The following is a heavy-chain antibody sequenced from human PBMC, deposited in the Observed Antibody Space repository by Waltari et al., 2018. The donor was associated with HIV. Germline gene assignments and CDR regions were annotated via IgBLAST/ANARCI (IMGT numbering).Heavy chain of an antibody. J-gene: IGHJ5*02. D-gene: IGHD4-17*01. V-gene: IGHV3-21*02. CDR3: VRDRTSDTTGDFDA. Sequence: DVQMVASGGGLVKPGGSLSLSCVGSGFKFSLFSMTWVRQSPGKGLEWVASISRTSVFNYYSDKLKGRFTVSRDNAKDSLFLQMDRLTVEDSATYYCVRDRTSDTTGDFDAWGQGIPVTVSS. CDR2: ISRTSVFN. CDR1: GFKFSLFS.